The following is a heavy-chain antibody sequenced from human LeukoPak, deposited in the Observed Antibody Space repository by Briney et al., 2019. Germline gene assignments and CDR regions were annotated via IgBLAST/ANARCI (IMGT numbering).Heavy chain of an antibody. CDR3: AREYDTCAFDI. D-gene: IGHD2-8*01. CDR1: GGSISSYY. Sequence: SATLSLTCTVSGGSISSYYWSWIRQPPGKGLEWIGYIYYSGSTNYNPSLKSRVTISVDTSKNQFSLKLSSVTAADTAVYYCAREYDTCAFDIWGQGTMLTVSS. CDR2: IYYSGST. J-gene: IGHJ3*02. V-gene: IGHV4-59*01.